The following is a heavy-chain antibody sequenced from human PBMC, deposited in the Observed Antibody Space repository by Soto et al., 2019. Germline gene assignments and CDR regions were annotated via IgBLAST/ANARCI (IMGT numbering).Heavy chain of an antibody. CDR1: GFTFSSYA. CDR3: ARDSGFLEYLDP. J-gene: IGHJ5*02. CDR2: ISYDGSNK. Sequence: GGSLRLSCAASGFTFSSYAMHWVRQAPGKGLEWVAVISYDGSNKYYADSVKGRFTISRDNSKNTLYLQMNSLRAEDTAVYYCARDSGFLEYLDPWGQGTLVTVSS. D-gene: IGHD2-2*01. V-gene: IGHV3-30-3*01.